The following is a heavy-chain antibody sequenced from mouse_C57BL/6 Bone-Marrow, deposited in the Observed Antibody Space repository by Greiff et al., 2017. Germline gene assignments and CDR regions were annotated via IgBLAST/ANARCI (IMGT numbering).Heavy chain of an antibody. D-gene: IGHD1-1*01. CDR3: AAITTVVARYWYFDV. CDR2: IYPRDGST. J-gene: IGHJ1*03. Sequence: QVQLQQSDAELVKPEASVKISCKVSGYTFTDHTIHWMKQRPEQGLEWIGYIYPRDGSTKYNEKFKGKATLTADKSSSTAYMQLNSLTSEDSAVYFCAAITTVVARYWYFDVWGTGTTVTVSS. CDR1: GYTFTDHT. V-gene: IGHV1-78*01.